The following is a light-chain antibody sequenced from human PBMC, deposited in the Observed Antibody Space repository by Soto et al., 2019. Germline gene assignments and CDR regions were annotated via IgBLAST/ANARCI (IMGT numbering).Light chain of an antibody. CDR3: SSYAGSNNFV. J-gene: IGLJ1*01. V-gene: IGLV2-8*01. CDR2: GVT. CDR1: HNDIGTYDY. Sequence: ALTQPTSVSGSPGQSITISCTGNHNDIGTYDYVSWYQQHPGRAPRLLIYGVTTRPSGVPDRVSASKSGNTASLTVSGLRAEDEADYYCSSYAGSNNFVFGSGTKVTVL.